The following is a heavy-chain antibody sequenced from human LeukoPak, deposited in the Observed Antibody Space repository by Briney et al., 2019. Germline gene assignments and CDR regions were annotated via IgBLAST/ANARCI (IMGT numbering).Heavy chain of an antibody. J-gene: IGHJ5*02. CDR3: ARESNINNWFDP. CDR1: GGSISSGGHP. D-gene: IGHD2/OR15-2a*01. CDR2: IYDSGST. Sequence: SETLSLTCIVSGGSISSGGHPWSWIRQSPGKGLEWIGYIYDSGSTFYNPSLKSRVTMSIGRSNNQFSLKLSSVTAADTAVYYCARESNINNWFDPWGQGTLVTVSS. V-gene: IGHV4-30-2*06.